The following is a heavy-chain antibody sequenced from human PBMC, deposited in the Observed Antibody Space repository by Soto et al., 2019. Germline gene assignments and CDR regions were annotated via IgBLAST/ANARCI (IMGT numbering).Heavy chain of an antibody. V-gene: IGHV3-30*03. D-gene: IGHD3-3*01. J-gene: IGHJ4*02. CDR1: GFTFTTYG. CDR3: ATTLGDHWSDHHRTSPLHY. CDR2: ISYNGNNI. Sequence: GGSLRLSCVASGFTFTTYGIHWVRQAPGKGLEWVAVISYNGNNIEYADSVKGRFTISRDDSKNTLFLQMNSLRGEDTAVYYCATTLGDHWSDHHRTSPLHYWGQGTLVTVSS.